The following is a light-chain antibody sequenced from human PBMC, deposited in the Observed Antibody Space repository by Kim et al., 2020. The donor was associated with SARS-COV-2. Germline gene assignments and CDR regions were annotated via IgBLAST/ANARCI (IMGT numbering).Light chain of an antibody. CDR1: STNIGNNY. J-gene: IGLJ3*02. CDR2: DNN. CDR3: GTWDSRLSAGRV. V-gene: IGLV1-51*01. Sequence: KATTSCSGRSTNIGNNYVSCSQQLQGPAPKLLIYDNNKSTRAIRDRVPGSKSGTSATLGITGLQTGDEADDYCGTWDSRLSAGRVFGGGTKLTVL.